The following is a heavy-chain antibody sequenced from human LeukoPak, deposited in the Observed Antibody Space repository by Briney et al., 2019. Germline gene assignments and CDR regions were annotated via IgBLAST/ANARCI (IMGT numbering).Heavy chain of an antibody. Sequence: PGGSLRLSCAASGFTFSSYGMHWVRQAPGKGLEWVAFIRYDGSNKYYADSVKGRFTISRDNSKNTLYLQMSSLRAEDTAVYYCAKVPPPVVVITYYYYYYMHVWGKETTVTVSS. CDR3: AKVPPPVVVITYYYYYYMHV. V-gene: IGHV3-30*02. J-gene: IGHJ6*03. D-gene: IGHD3-22*01. CDR2: IRYDGSNK. CDR1: GFTFSSYG.